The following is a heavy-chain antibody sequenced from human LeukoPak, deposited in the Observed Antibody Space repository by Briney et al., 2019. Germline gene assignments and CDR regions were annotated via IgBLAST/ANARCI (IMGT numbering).Heavy chain of an antibody. J-gene: IGHJ4*02. D-gene: IGHD6-13*01. CDR3: ARVPHIAAARATFDY. CDR2: INPNSGGT. CDR1: GYTFTSYY. V-gene: IGHV1-2*02. Sequence: VASVKVSCKASGYTFTSYYMHWVRQAPGQGLEWMGWINPNSGGTNYAQKFQGRVTMTRDTSISTAYMELSRLRSDDTAVYYCARVPHIAAARATFDYWGQGTLVTVSS.